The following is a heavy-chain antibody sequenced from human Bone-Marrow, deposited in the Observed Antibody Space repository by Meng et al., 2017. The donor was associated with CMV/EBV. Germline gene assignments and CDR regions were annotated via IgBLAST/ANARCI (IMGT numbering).Heavy chain of an antibody. D-gene: IGHD3-22*01. Sequence: ASVKVSCKASGYTFTSYYMHWVRQAPGQGLEWMGIINPSGGSTSYAQKFQGRVTMTRDTSISTAYMELSRLRSDDTAVYYCARDPLFQSSPNPFYDSSGYPNYALGYAFDIWGQGTMVTVSS. J-gene: IGHJ3*02. CDR3: ARDPLFQSSPNPFYDSSGYPNYALGYAFDI. CDR2: INPSGGST. CDR1: GYTFTSYY. V-gene: IGHV1-46*01.